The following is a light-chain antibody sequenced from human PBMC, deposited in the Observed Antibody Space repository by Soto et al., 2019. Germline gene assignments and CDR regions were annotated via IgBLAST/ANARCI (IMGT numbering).Light chain of an antibody. Sequence: EIVMTQSPATLSVSPGERATLSCRASQSVSSNLAWYQQKPGQAPRLLIYGASTRATGIPARFSGSGSGTESTLTISSLQSEDFAVYYCQQYNNWPPGSTFGQGTKVEIK. J-gene: IGKJ1*01. V-gene: IGKV3-15*01. CDR1: QSVSSN. CDR2: GAS. CDR3: QQYNNWPPGST.